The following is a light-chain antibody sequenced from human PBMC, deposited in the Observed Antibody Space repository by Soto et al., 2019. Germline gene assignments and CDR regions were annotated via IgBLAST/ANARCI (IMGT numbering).Light chain of an antibody. CDR2: DAS. Sequence: EIVMTQSPATLSVSPGESATLSCRAIQSISSSKLAWYQQNPGQAPRLLIYDASNRATGIPARFSGSGSGTDFTLTISSLEPDDSAVYYCHHYDSSPPYTFGQGTKVDIK. CDR1: QSISSSK. J-gene: IGKJ2*01. V-gene: IGKV3-20*01. CDR3: HHYDSSPPYT.